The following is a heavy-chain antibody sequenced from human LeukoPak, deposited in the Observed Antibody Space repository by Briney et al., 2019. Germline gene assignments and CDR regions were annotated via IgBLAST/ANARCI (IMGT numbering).Heavy chain of an antibody. J-gene: IGHJ4*02. Sequence: ASVKVSCKASGYTFTSYYMHWVRQAPGQGLEWMGIIDPSGGSTRCPQKFQGRVTMTGDTSTSTVYMELSSLRFEDTAVYYCARGSTYCSSISCPMINCVYWGGGTLVTVSS. CDR2: IDPSGGST. CDR3: ARGSTYCSSISCPMINCVY. D-gene: IGHD2-2*01. V-gene: IGHV1-46*01. CDR1: GYTFTSYY.